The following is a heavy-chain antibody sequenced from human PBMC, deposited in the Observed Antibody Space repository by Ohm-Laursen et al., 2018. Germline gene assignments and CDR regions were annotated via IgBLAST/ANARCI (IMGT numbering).Heavy chain of an antibody. CDR1: GFTFDDYT. Sequence: SLRLSCTASGFTFDDYTMHWVRQAPGKGLEWISLISWDGGSTYYADSVKGRFTISRDNGKNSLYLQMNSLRTEDTALYYCAKGLQQLVRLYGMDVWGQGTTVTVSS. CDR2: ISWDGGST. CDR3: AKGLQQLVRLYGMDV. D-gene: IGHD6-13*01. J-gene: IGHJ6*02. V-gene: IGHV3-43*01.